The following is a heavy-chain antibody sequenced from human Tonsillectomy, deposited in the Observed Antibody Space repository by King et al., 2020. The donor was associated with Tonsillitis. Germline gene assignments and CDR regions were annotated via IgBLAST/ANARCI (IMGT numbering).Heavy chain of an antibody. CDR3: ARMYYYYGSSNYDAFNI. CDR2: IYPGDSDT. J-gene: IGHJ3*02. CDR1: GYSFPRYW. V-gene: IGHV5-51*01. D-gene: IGHD3-22*01. Sequence: VQLVESGAEVKKPGESLKISCKGSGYSFPRYWIGWVRQMPGKGLEWMGIIYPGDSDTRYSPSFQGQVTISADKSISTAYLQWSSLKASDTAMYYCARMYYYYGSSNYDAFNIWGQGTMVTVSS.